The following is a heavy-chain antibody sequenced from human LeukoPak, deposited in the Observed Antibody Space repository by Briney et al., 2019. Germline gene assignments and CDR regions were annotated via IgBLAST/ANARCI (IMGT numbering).Heavy chain of an antibody. D-gene: IGHD4/OR15-4a*01. V-gene: IGHV4-61*02. J-gene: IGHJ4*02. CDR2: IYTSGST. Sequence: SETLSLTCTVSGGSISSGSSYWSWIRQPAGKGLEWIGRIYTSGSTHYNPSLKSRVTISVDTSKNQFSLKLSSVTAADTAVYYCARRAGAYSHPYDYWGQGTLVTVSS. CDR3: ARRAGAYSHPYDY. CDR1: GGSISSGSSY.